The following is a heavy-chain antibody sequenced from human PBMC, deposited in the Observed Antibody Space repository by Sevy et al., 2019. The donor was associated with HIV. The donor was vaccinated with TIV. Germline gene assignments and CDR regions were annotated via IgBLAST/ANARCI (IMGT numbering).Heavy chain of an antibody. Sequence: ASVKVSCKASGYTFTSYGISWVRQAPGQGLEWMGWMSAYNGNTNYAQKLQGRVTMTTDTSTSTAYMELRSLRSDDTAVYYCARPAGSSGYYYFDYWGQGTLVTVSS. D-gene: IGHD3-22*01. J-gene: IGHJ4*02. V-gene: IGHV1-18*01. CDR1: GYTFTSYG. CDR2: MSAYNGNT. CDR3: ARPAGSSGYYYFDY.